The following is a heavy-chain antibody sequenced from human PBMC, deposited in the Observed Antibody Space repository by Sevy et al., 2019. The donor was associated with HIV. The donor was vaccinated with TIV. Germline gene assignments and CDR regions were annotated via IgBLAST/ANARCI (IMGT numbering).Heavy chain of an antibody. Sequence: GGSLRLSCAASGFTFSSYGMHWVRQAPGKGLEWVAVISYDGSNKYYVDSVKGRFTISRDNPKNTLYLQMNSLRAEDTAVYYCAGPAVAGTSPFDYWGQGTLVTVSS. CDR1: GFTFSSYG. CDR2: ISYDGSNK. D-gene: IGHD6-19*01. CDR3: AGPAVAGTSPFDY. J-gene: IGHJ4*02. V-gene: IGHV3-30*03.